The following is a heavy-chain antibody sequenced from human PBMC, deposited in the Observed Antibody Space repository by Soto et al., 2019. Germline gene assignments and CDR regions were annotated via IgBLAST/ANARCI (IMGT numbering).Heavy chain of an antibody. CDR1: GYTFTSYA. CDR2: INAGNGNT. CDR3: ARSHRYSSSWYDWFDP. J-gene: IGHJ5*02. V-gene: IGHV1-3*01. D-gene: IGHD6-13*01. Sequence: ASVKVSCKASGYTFTSYAMHWVRQAPGQRLEWMGWINAGNGNTKYSQKFQGRVTITRDTSASTAYMELSSLRSEDTAVYYCARSHRYSSSWYDWFDPWGQGTLVTVSS.